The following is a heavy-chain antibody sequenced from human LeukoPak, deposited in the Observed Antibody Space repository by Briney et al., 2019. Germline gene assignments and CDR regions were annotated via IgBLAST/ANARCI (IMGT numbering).Heavy chain of an antibody. Sequence: PGGSLRLSCAASGFTVSSNYMSWVRQAPGKGLEWVSAISGSGGSTYYADSVKGRFTISRDNSKNTLYLQMNSLRAEDTAVYYCAKCGEARIGGYGMDVWGQGTTVAVSS. CDR2: ISGSGGST. D-gene: IGHD3-16*01. CDR3: AKCGEARIGGYGMDV. V-gene: IGHV3-23*01. CDR1: GFTVSSNY. J-gene: IGHJ6*02.